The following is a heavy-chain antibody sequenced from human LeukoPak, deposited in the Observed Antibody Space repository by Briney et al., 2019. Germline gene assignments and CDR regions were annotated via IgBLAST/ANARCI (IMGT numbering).Heavy chain of an antibody. CDR3: ARVYGDYGEVYFDY. D-gene: IGHD4-17*01. CDR1: GFTFSSYA. Sequence: GGSLRLSCAASGFTFSSYAMHWVRQAPGKGLEWVAVISYDGSDKYYADSVKGRFTISRDNSKNTLYLQMNSLRAEDTAVYYCARVYGDYGEVYFDYWGQATLVTVSS. J-gene: IGHJ4*02. V-gene: IGHV3-30*04. CDR2: ISYDGSDK.